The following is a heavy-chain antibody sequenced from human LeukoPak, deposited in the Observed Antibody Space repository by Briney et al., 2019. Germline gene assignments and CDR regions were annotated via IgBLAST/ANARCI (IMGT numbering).Heavy chain of an antibody. V-gene: IGHV4-30-4*01. CDR2: IYYSGST. J-gene: IGHJ4*02. CDR1: GGSISSSNW. CDR3: ARAGEGYSGYDPDY. Sequence: SETLSLTCAVSGGSISSSNWWSWVRQPPGKGLEWIGYIYYSGSTYYNPSLKSRVTISVDTSKNQFSLKLSSVTAADTAVYYCARAGEGYSGYDPDYWGQGTLVTVSS. D-gene: IGHD5-12*01.